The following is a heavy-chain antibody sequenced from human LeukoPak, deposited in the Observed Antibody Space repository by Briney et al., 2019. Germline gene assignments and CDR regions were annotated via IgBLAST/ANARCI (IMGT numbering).Heavy chain of an antibody. CDR2: ISTYDGNT. V-gene: IGHV1-18*01. CDR1: GYSFTSYG. D-gene: IGHD6-19*01. CDR3: ARDSSEWVAQHFDP. Sequence: ASVKVSCKASGYSFTSYGFSWVRQAPGQGLEWMGWISTYDGNTNYAQKVQGRVTMTTDSSTSTAYMELRTLRSDDTAVYYCARDSSEWVAQHFDPWGQGILVTVSS. J-gene: IGHJ5*02.